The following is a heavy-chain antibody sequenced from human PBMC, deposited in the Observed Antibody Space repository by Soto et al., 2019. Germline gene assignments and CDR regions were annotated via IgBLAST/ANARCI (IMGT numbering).Heavy chain of an antibody. CDR3: AKDSGAPSAGMDV. J-gene: IGHJ6*02. CDR2: ISWDGGST. Sequence: GGYPRLSCAASGFTCDDYTMSWVRQAPGKGLEWVSLISWDGGSTYYADSVKGRFTISRDNSKNSLYLQMNSLRTEGTALYYCAKDSGAPSAGMDVWGQGTTVTVSS. CDR1: GFTCDDYT. V-gene: IGHV3-43*01.